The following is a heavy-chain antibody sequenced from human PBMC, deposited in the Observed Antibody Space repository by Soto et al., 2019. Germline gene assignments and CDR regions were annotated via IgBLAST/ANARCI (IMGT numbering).Heavy chain of an antibody. CDR1: GYTFTSYY. J-gene: IGHJ4*02. V-gene: IGHV1-46*03. D-gene: IGHD6-13*01. CDR2: INLSGGST. CDR3: ARKAAAAKGQFDY. Sequence: ASVKVSCKASGYTFTSYYMHWVRQAPGQGLEWMGIINLSGGSTSYAQKFQGRVTMTRDTSTSTIYMELSSLRSEDTAVYYCARKAAAAKGQFDYWGQGTLVTVSS.